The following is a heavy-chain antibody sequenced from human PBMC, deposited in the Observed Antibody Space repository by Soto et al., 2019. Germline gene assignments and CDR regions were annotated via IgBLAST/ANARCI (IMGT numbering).Heavy chain of an antibody. CDR1: GYTFTNYG. CDR2: INTYHGNT. CDR3: ARSPGYSASWGYFYYGMQI. V-gene: IGHV1-18*01. Sequence: QVQLVQSGAELKKPGASVQVSCKASGYTFTNYGISWVRQAPGQGLEWMGWINTYHGNTKYAQKLQGRVTMTKDTSTSTAYMELTSLRSDDTAVYYCARSPGYSASWGYFYYGMQIWGQGTTVNVSS. J-gene: IGHJ6*02. D-gene: IGHD6-13*01.